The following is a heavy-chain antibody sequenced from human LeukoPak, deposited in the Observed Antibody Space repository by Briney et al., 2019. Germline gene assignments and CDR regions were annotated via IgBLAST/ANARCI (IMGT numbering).Heavy chain of an antibody. D-gene: IGHD3-22*01. CDR3: AKARYYYDSSGYYYV. CDR2: ISGSGGST. V-gene: IGHV3-23*01. CDR1: GFTFSSYA. J-gene: IGHJ4*02. Sequence: GGSLRLSCAASGFTFSSYAMSWVRQAPGKGLEWVSAISGSGGSTYYADSVKGRFTISRDNPKNTLYLQMNSLRAEDTAVYYCAKARYYYDSSGYYYVWGQGTLVTVSS.